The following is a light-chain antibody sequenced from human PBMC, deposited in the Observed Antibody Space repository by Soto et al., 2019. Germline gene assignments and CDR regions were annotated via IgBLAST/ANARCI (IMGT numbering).Light chain of an antibody. Sequence: QSALTQPASVSGSAGQSITISCSGTMRDVGAYNLVSWYQQHPGTAPKLIIYEVRNRPSGISSRFSGSRSGNTASLTISGLPAGDEGGLYCSAYTARSTLVFGGGTKVTVL. V-gene: IGLV2-14*01. CDR2: EVR. CDR1: MRDVGAYNL. J-gene: IGLJ3*02. CDR3: SAYTARSTLV.